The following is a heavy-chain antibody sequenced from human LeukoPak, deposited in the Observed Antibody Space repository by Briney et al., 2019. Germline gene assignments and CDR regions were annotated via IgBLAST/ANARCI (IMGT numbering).Heavy chain of an antibody. Sequence: SETLSLTCAVYGGSFSGYYWSWIRQPPGKGLEWIGSIYYSGSTYYNPSLKSRVTISVDTSKNQFSLKLSSVTAADTAVYYCARPSLKWGFDYWGQGTLVTVSS. CDR1: GGSFSGYY. J-gene: IGHJ4*02. CDR3: ARPSLKWGFDY. D-gene: IGHD1-26*01. V-gene: IGHV4-34*01. CDR2: IYYSGST.